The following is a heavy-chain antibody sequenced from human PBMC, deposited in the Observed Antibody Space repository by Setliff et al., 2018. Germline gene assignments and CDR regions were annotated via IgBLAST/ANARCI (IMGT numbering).Heavy chain of an antibody. J-gene: IGHJ3*02. D-gene: IGHD1-26*01. CDR3: ARARGSGARAFDI. V-gene: IGHV1-3*01. CDR1: GYTITNFA. Sequence: ASVKVSCKASGYTITNFALNWVRQAPGQRLEWMGWISAAGGDAKYSQKFQDRVTITRDTSATTAYIGLSSLRSEDTAVYYCARARGSGARAFDIWGQGTMVTVSS. CDR2: ISAAGGDA.